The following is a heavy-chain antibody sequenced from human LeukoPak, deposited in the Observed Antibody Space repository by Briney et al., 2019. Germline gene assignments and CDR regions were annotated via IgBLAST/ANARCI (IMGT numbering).Heavy chain of an antibody. CDR1: GLTFSSYG. D-gene: IGHD2-2*01. CDR3: AKGGCGSTTCYLANP. CDR2: ISYDGTIR. V-gene: IGHV3-30*18. J-gene: IGHJ5*02. Sequence: PGRSLRLSCAASGLTFSSYGMHWVRQAPGKGLEWVAVISYDGTIRNYADSVKGRFTISRDNSKNTLYLQMNSLTAEDTALYYCAKGGCGSTTCYLANPWGQGTPVTVSS.